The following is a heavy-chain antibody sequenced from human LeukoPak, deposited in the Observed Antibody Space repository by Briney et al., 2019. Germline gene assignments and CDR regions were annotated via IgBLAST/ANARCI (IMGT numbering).Heavy chain of an antibody. CDR3: ARTTRRSYGRGYDAFDI. J-gene: IGHJ3*02. D-gene: IGHD1-26*01. V-gene: IGHV5-51*01. CDR2: IYPGDSDT. CDR1: GYSFTSFW. Sequence: GESLKISCKGSGYSFTSFWIAWVRQMPGKGLEWMGIIYPGDSDTRYSPSFQGQVTISADKSISTAYLQWSSLKASDTAMYYCARTTRRSYGRGYDAFDIWGQGTMVTVSS.